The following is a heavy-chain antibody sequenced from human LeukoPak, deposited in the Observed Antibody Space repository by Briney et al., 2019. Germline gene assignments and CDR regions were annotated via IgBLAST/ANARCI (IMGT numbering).Heavy chain of an antibody. CDR1: GYSFTSYY. CDR3: ARDPTVITASRITIFGGVKSPHNWFDP. V-gene: IGHV1-46*01. Sequence: GASVKVSCKASGYSFTSYYMHWVRQAPGQGLEWMGIINPSGGSTSYAQKFQGRVTMTRDTSTSTVYMELSSLGSEDTGVYYCARDPTVITASRITIFGGVKSPHNWFDPWGQGTLVSVSS. CDR2: INPSGGST. D-gene: IGHD3-3*01. J-gene: IGHJ5*02.